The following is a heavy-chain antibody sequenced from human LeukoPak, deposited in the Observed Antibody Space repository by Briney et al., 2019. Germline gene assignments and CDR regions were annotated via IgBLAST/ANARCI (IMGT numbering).Heavy chain of an antibody. CDR1: GFTFSNAW. V-gene: IGHV3-15*01. J-gene: IGHJ5*02. Sequence: GGSLRLSCAASGFTFSNAWMSWVRQAPGKGLEWASRVRSETDGGTTDYAAPVQGRFTISRDDSKNTLYLQMNSLETDDTAVYYCTTLSYAAAPTWGQGTLVTVSS. CDR3: TTLSYAAAPT. D-gene: IGHD2-2*01. CDR2: VRSETDGGTT.